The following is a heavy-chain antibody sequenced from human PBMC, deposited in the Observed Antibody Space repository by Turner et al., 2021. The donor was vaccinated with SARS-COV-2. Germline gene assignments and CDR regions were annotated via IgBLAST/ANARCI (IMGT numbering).Heavy chain of an antibody. CDR1: GFTLSSYG. CDR3: ARDGGYSGYAYFDY. V-gene: IGHV3-33*01. D-gene: IGHD5-12*01. Sequence: QVQLVESGGGVVQPGRSLRLSCAASGFTLSSYGMHWVRQAPGKGLECVSVIWYDGSNKYYADSVKGRFTISRDNSKNTLYLQMNSLRAEDTAVYYCARDGGYSGYAYFDYWGQGTLVTVSS. J-gene: IGHJ4*02. CDR2: IWYDGSNK.